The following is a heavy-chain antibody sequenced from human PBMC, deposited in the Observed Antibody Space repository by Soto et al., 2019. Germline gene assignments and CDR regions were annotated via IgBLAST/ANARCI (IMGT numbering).Heavy chain of an antibody. D-gene: IGHD2-21*01. CDR3: AREKHIAGRAGSYYYYGMDV. V-gene: IGHV3-21*01. CDR2: ISSSSSYI. J-gene: IGHJ6*02. Sequence: EVQLVESGGGLVKPGGSLRLSCAASGFTFSSYSMNWVRQAPGKGLEWVSSISSSSSYIYYADSVKGRFTISRDNAKNSLYRQMNSLRAEDTAVYYCAREKHIAGRAGSYYYYGMDVWGQGTTVTVSS. CDR1: GFTFSSYS.